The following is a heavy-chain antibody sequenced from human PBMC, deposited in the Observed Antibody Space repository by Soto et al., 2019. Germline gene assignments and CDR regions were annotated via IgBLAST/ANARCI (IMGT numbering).Heavy chain of an antibody. V-gene: IGHV4-59*01. Sequence: SQTRRLPWTGSAGTLRPCSWILCRQPLGKRKEWIGYMYYSGSTNYNPSLKRRVTISVDTSKNQFSLKLSSVTAADTPVSYCSGEHRQSHAFPARRTPDL. CDR2: MYYSGST. CDR3: SGEHRQSHAFPARRTPDL. CDR1: AGTLRPCS. J-gene: IGHJ2*01. D-gene: IGHD3-16*01.